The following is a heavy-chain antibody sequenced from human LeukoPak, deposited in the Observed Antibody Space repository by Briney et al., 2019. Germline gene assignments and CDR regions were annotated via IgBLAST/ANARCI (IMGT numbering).Heavy chain of an antibody. CDR2: MYYSGST. CDR1: GGSISSYY. J-gene: IGHJ1*01. V-gene: IGHV4-59*01. CDR3: AISYSSSWYGLEYFQH. D-gene: IGHD6-13*01. Sequence: SGTLSLTCTVSGGSISSYYWTWIRQPPGKGLEWIGYMYYSGSTNYNPSLKSRVTMSVDTSKNQFSLKLSSVTAADTAVYYCAISYSSSWYGLEYFQHWGQGTLVTVSS.